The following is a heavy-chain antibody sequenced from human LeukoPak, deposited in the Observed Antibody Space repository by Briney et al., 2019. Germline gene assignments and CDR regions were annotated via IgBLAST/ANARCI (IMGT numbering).Heavy chain of an antibody. J-gene: IGHJ3*02. V-gene: IGHV4-61*08. D-gene: IGHD6-6*01. Sequence: SETLSLTCTVSGGSISSGGYYWSWIRQHPGKGLEWIGYIYYSGSTNYNPSLKSRVTISVDTSKNQFSLKLSSVTAADTAVYYCAREDRAARLPNDAFDIWGQGTMVTVSS. CDR1: GGSISSGGYY. CDR3: AREDRAARLPNDAFDI. CDR2: IYYSGST.